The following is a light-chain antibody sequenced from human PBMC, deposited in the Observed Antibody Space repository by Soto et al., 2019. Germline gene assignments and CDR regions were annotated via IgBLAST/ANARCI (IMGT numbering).Light chain of an antibody. CDR3: MQALQTPYT. CDR1: QSLRHSNGYNY. V-gene: IGKV2-28*01. J-gene: IGKJ2*01. CDR2: LGS. Sequence: DIVMTQSPLSLPVIPGEPASISCRSSQSLRHSNGYNYLDWYLQKPGQSPQLLIYLGSNRAYGGPDRFRGSGSGTDFTLKISRVEAEDVGVYYCMQALQTPYTFGQGTKLEIK.